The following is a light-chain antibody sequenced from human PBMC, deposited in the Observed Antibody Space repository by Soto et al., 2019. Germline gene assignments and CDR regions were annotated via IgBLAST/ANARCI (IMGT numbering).Light chain of an antibody. CDR1: ESVSTN. V-gene: IGKV3-20*01. CDR3: QQYGSSPQT. Sequence: EIEMTQSPATLCLAPGERGTLSWTGSESVSTNLAWYQQKAGQAPRLLIYGASSRATGIPDRFSGSGSGTDFTLTISRLEPEDFAVYYCQQYGSSPQTFGQGTKVDIK. J-gene: IGKJ1*01. CDR2: GAS.